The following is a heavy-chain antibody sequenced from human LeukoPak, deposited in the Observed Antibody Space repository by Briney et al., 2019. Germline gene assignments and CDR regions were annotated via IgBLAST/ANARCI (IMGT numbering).Heavy chain of an antibody. V-gene: IGHV3-20*04. D-gene: IGHD3-22*01. Sequence: PGGSLRLSCAAPGFTFDDYGMSWGRPAPGKGLEWGSGINWNGGSTGYADSVKGRFTISRDNAKNSLYLQMNSLRAEDTALYYCARVPYERAFDIWGQGTMVTVSS. CDR3: ARVPYERAFDI. J-gene: IGHJ3*02. CDR2: INWNGGST. CDR1: GFTFDDYG.